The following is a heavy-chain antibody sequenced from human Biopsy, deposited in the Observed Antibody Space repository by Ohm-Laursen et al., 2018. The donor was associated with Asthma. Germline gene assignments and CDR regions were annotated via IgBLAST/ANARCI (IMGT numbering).Heavy chain of an antibody. CDR1: RGPFRGYV. Sequence: SETLSLTCALNRGPFRGYVWAWIRQPPGKGLEWIGEIPQGGATTVKPSLKSRVTISMDPSKSQLYLSLRSLTAADTAVYYCASGPQWSGLDIWGQGTTVTVSS. D-gene: IGHD2-8*01. CDR3: ASGPQWSGLDI. V-gene: IGHV4-34*01. CDR2: IPQGGAT. J-gene: IGHJ6*02.